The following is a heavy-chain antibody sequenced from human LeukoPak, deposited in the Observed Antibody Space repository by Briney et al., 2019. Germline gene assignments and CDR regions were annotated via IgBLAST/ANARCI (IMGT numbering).Heavy chain of an antibody. CDR1: GGSISSYY. CDR3: AREFSF. CDR2: IYTSGST. Sequence: SETLSLTCTFSGGSISSYYWTWIRQPAGKGLEWIGHIYTSGSTNYNSSLKSRVTVSLDTSKNQFSLKLTSVTAADTAVYYCAREFSFWGQGTMVTVSS. V-gene: IGHV4-4*07. J-gene: IGHJ3*01.